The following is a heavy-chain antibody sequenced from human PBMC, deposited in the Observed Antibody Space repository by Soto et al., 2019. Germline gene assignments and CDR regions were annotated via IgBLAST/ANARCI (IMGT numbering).Heavy chain of an antibody. J-gene: IGHJ4*02. CDR3: ARRAVALDY. CDR2: ISYDGIDK. V-gene: IGHV3-30-3*01. D-gene: IGHD6-19*01. Sequence: QVQLVESGGGVVQPGRSLSLSCAASGFTFNMYAMHWVRQAPGKGLEWVAVISYDGIDKYYADSVKGRFTISRENSKNTLYLQMNSLRAEDTAVYYCARRAVALDYWGQGTLVTVSS. CDR1: GFTFNMYA.